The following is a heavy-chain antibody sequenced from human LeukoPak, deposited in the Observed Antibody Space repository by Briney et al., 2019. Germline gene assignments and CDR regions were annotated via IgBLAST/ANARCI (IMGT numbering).Heavy chain of an antibody. J-gene: IGHJ4*02. CDR1: GGSITTYY. Sequence: SETLSLTCALSGGSITTYYWNWIRQSPGKGLEWIGHISDSGSTNYNPSLKSRVTISIDTSKNQFSLNLRSVTAADTAVYYCARSRPLRFPYYYGSGSPDYWGQGTLVTVSS. CDR3: ARSRPLRFPYYYGSGSPDY. V-gene: IGHV4-59*01. D-gene: IGHD3-10*01. CDR2: ISDSGST.